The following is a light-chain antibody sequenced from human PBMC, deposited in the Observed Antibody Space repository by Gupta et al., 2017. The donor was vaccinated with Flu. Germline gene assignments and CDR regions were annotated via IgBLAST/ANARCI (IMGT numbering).Light chain of an antibody. J-gene: IGKJ5*01. CDR3: QQFNNWPFT. V-gene: IGKV3D-15*03. CDR1: QSVGVD. CDR2: DSS. Sequence: GEGATRSCGAMQSVGVDLAWYQQKPGHTPRPLIYDSSFSATGVPARFSAGGSGTEFTLIIGILQPEDFAVYYCQQFNNWPFTFGQGTRLDIK.